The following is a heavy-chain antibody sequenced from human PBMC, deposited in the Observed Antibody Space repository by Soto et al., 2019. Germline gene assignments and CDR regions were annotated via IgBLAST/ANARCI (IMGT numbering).Heavy chain of an antibody. J-gene: IGHJ3*02. CDR1: GGTFSSYT. CDR3: ARDSGYALDDAFDI. CDR2: IIPFLVIA. D-gene: IGHD5-12*01. Sequence: GASVKVSCKASGGTFSSYTISWVRQAPGQGLEWMGRIIPFLVIANYAQKFQGRVTITADKSTSTAYMELSSLRSEDTAVYYCARDSGYALDDAFDIWGQGTMVTVSS. V-gene: IGHV1-69*04.